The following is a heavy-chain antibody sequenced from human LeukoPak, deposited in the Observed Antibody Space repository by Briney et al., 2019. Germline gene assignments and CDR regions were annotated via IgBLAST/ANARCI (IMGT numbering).Heavy chain of an antibody. V-gene: IGHV3-53*01. Sequence: GGSLRLSCAASGFTVSSNYMSWVRQAPGKGLEWVSVIYSGGSTYYADSVKGRFTISRDNSKNTLYLQMNSLRAEDTAVYYCARDSGYYDSSGYYYAFDIWGQGTMVTVSS. D-gene: IGHD3-22*01. CDR1: GFTVSSNY. J-gene: IGHJ3*02. CDR2: IYSGGST. CDR3: ARDSGYYDSSGYYYAFDI.